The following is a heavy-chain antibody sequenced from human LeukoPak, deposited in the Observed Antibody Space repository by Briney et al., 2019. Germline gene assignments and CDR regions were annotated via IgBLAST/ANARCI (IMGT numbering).Heavy chain of an antibody. D-gene: IGHD3-16*01. CDR1: GYTLTELS. J-gene: IGHJ4*02. CDR2: FDPEDGET. Sequence: WASVTVSCTVSGYTLTELSMHWVRQAPGKGLEWMGGFDPEDGETIYAQKFQGRVTMTEDTSTDTAYMELSSLRSEDTALYYCATTGAVFLGGEDYWGQGTLVTVYS. CDR3: ATTGAVFLGGEDY. V-gene: IGHV1-24*01.